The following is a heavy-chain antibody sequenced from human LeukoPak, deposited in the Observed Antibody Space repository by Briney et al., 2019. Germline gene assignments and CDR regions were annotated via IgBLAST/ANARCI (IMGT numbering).Heavy chain of an antibody. J-gene: IGHJ3*02. V-gene: IGHV4-39*07. Sequence: SETLSLTCTVSGGSISSSSYYWAWIRKPPGKGLEWIGEINHSGSTNYNPSLKSRVTISVDTSKNQFSLKLSSVTAADTAVYYCARFLRGSSWYDNAFDIWGQGTMVTVSS. CDR1: GGSISSSSYY. D-gene: IGHD6-13*01. CDR3: ARFLRGSSWYDNAFDI. CDR2: INHSGST.